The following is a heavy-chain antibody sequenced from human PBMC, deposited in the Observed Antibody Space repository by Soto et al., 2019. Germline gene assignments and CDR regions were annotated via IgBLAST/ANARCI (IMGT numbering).Heavy chain of an antibody. D-gene: IGHD3-9*01. J-gene: IGHJ6*02. CDR1: GYTFSDSA. Sequence: EVQLVESGGGLVQPGGSLKLSCAASGYTFSDSALHWVRQASGKGLEWVGRIRSKANNYATVYAESVKGRFTISRDDSKNTAYLQMNSLKIEDTAVYYCARAIVLRYFEGAGSRAYYYYGMDVWGQGTTVTVSS. V-gene: IGHV3-73*02. CDR3: ARAIVLRYFEGAGSRAYYYYGMDV. CDR2: IRSKANNYAT.